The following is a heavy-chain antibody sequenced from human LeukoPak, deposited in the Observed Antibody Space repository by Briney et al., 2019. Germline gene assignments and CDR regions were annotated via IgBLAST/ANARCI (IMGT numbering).Heavy chain of an antibody. CDR1: GYSSANYW. J-gene: IGHJ2*01. CDR3: ARRHCSGDCYSVTYWFFDL. CDR2: IYVSDSDT. V-gene: IGHV5-51*01. D-gene: IGHD2-21*02. Sequence: GESLKISCKASGYSSANYWIGWVRQLPGKGLEWMGIIYVSDSDTRYSPSFQGQVTISADRSINTAYLQWTSLKASDTAIYYCARRHCSGDCYSVTYWFFDLWGRGTLVTVSS.